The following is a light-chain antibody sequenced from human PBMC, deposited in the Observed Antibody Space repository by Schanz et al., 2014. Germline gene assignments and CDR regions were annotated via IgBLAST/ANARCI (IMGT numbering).Light chain of an antibody. Sequence: QSALTQPASVSASPGQSITISCTGTSSDVGGYNYVSWYQQYPGEAPKLIIYDVTYRPSGVSHRFSGSKSGNTASLTISGLLAEDEADYYCSSYTSSSTLLFGGGTKLTVL. J-gene: IGLJ2*01. CDR1: SSDVGGYNY. CDR2: DVT. V-gene: IGLV2-14*01. CDR3: SSYTSSSTLL.